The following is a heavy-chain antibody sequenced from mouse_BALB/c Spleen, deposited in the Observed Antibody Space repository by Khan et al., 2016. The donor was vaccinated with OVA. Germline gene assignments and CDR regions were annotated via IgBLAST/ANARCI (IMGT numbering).Heavy chain of an antibody. CDR3: ASELGRYYALDY. D-gene: IGHD4-1*01. CDR1: GYSITSDYA. CDR2: ISYSGST. Sequence: EVQLQESGPGLVKPSQSLSLTCTVTGYSITSDYAWNWIRQFPGNKLEWMGYISYSGSTTYNPSLKSRLSITRDTSTDQFFLQVKSVTCEHTATYYCASELGRYYALDYWGQGTSVTVSS. J-gene: IGHJ4*01. V-gene: IGHV3-2*02.